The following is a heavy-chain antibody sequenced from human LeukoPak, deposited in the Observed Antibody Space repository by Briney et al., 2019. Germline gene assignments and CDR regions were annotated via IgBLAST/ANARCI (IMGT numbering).Heavy chain of an antibody. Sequence: ASVKVSCKASGYTFTGYYMHWVRQAPGQGLEWMGWINPNSGGTNYAQKLQGRVTMTRDTSISTAYMELSRLRSDDTAVYYCARGLEAVATNNWFDPWGQGTLVTVSS. J-gene: IGHJ5*02. CDR3: ARGLEAVATNNWFDP. V-gene: IGHV1-2*02. CDR1: GYTFTGYY. D-gene: IGHD5-12*01. CDR2: INPNSGGT.